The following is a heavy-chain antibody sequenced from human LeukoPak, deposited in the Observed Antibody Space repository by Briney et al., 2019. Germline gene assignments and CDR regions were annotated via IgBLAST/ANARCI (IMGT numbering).Heavy chain of an antibody. V-gene: IGHV3-72*01. CDR2: TRNKANSYTT. J-gene: IGHJ2*01. CDR1: GFTFSDHY. Sequence: PGGSLRLSCAASGFTFSDHYMDWVRQAPGKGLEWVGRTRNKANSYTTEYAASVKGRFTISRDDSKNSLYLQMNSLKTEDTAVYYCARGGPAFIAAAADWYFDLWGRGTLVTVSS. CDR3: ARGGPAFIAAAADWYFDL. D-gene: IGHD6-13*01.